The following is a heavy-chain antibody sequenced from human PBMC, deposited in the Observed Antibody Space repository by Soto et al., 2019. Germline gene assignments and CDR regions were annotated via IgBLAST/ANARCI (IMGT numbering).Heavy chain of an antibody. D-gene: IGHD6-19*01. V-gene: IGHV3-15*01. Sequence: EVQLAESGGGLVKPGGSLRLSCAASEFIFTKAWMSWVRQAPGKGLEWVARIKSKADAGTTDYAAPVKGRFTISRDDSRNTLYLQMNSLKTEDTAVYYCTADRRAEAPTWVDPWGQGPRVTVSS. CDR3: TADRRAEAPTWVDP. J-gene: IGHJ5*02. CDR2: IKSKADAGTT. CDR1: EFIFTKAW.